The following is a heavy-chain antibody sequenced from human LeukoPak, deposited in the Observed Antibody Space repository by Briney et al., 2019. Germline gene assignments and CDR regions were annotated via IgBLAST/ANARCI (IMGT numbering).Heavy chain of an antibody. J-gene: IGHJ4*02. CDR1: GFTFSSYA. CDR2: ISGSGGST. D-gene: IGHD3-9*01. V-gene: IGHV3-23*01. CDR3: AKEIDDILTGYGDY. Sequence: PGGSLRLSCAASGFTFSSYAMSWVRQAPGKGLEWVSAISGSGGSTYYADSVKGRFTISRDNSKNALYLQMNSLRAEDTAVYYCAKEIDDILTGYGDYWGQGTLVTVSS.